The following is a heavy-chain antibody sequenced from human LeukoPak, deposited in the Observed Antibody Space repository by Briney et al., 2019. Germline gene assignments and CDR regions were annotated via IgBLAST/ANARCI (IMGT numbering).Heavy chain of an antibody. CDR2: ISAYNGNT. D-gene: IGHD2-2*01. CDR1: GYTFTSYG. V-gene: IGHV1-18*01. Sequence: ASVKVSCKASGYTFTSYGISWVRQAPGQGLEWMGWISAYNGNTNYAQKLQGRVTMTTDTSTSTAYMELRSLRSDDTAVYCCARDLIWDMVVVPAAIDSISYFDYWGQGTLVTVSS. J-gene: IGHJ4*02. CDR3: ARDLIWDMVVVPAAIDSISYFDY.